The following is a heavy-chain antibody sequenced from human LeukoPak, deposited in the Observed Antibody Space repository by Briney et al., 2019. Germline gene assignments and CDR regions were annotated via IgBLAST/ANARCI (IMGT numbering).Heavy chain of an antibody. CDR2: ITPIFGTP. CDR3: TRSSKVVSRTFDY. D-gene: IGHD1-26*01. CDR1: GGTFSSYA. J-gene: IGHJ4*02. V-gene: IGHV1-69*01. Sequence: SVKVSCKASGGTFSSYAISWVRQAPGQGLELVGAITPIFGTPHYVEKFQGRVTISADESTNTAFMELSSLTSDDTAIYYCTRSSKVVSRTFDYWGQGTLVTVSS.